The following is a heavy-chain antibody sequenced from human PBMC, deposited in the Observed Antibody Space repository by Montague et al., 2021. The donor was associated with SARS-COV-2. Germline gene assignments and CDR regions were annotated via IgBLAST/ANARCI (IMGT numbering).Heavy chain of an antibody. Sequence: SETLSLTCTVSGGSITSYYWCWIRPRPGKGLEWTGYVYYSGSTNYNSPLTSRITISVDTSTNQFSLKLSSVTAADTAVYYCARDRPPYYYDSSGHFLHGWFDPWGQGTLVTVSS. CDR2: VYYSGST. CDR3: ARDRPPYYYDSSGHFLHGWFDP. CDR1: GGSITSYY. D-gene: IGHD3-22*01. J-gene: IGHJ5*02. V-gene: IGHV4-59*01.